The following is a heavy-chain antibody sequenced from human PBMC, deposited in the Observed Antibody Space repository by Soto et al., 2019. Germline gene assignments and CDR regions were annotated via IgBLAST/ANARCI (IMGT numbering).Heavy chain of an antibody. Sequence: PGGSLRLSCAASGFTFSSYAMSWVRQAPGKGLEWVSAISGSGGSTYYADSVKGWFTISRDNSKNTLYLQMNSLRAEDTAVYYCAKDYDSSGYYYPPIWEFDYWGQGTLVTVSS. CDR1: GFTFSSYA. CDR3: AKDYDSSGYYYPPIWEFDY. V-gene: IGHV3-23*01. D-gene: IGHD3-22*01. CDR2: ISGSGGST. J-gene: IGHJ4*02.